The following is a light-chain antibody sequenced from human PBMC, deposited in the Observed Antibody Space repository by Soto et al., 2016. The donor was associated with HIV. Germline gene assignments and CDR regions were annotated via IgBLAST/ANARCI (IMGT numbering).Light chain of an antibody. CDR3: NSRDTSGDHLV. Sequence: SSELTQDPAVSVALGQTVTITCQGDSLRTYYASWYQQKPGQAPVLVIYAKNNRPSGIPDRFSGSSSGNTASLTITGARAEDEADYYCNSRDTSGDHLVFGGGTKLTVL. J-gene: IGLJ2*01. CDR2: AKN. CDR1: SLRTYY. V-gene: IGLV3-19*01.